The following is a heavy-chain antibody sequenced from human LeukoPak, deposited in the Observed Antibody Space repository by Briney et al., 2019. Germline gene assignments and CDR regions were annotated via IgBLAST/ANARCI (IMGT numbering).Heavy chain of an antibody. J-gene: IGHJ2*01. CDR1: GFTFSDYY. V-gene: IGHV3-11*06. CDR3: ARRAMGYGSGPISHWYFDL. CDR2: IRSSSSYT. Sequence: GGSLRLSCAAYGFTFSDYYMSWVRQAPGKGLEWVSYIRSSSSYTNYADSVKGRFTISRDNAKNSLYLQMNSLRAEDTAVYYCARRAMGYGSGPISHWYFDLWGRGTLVTVSS. D-gene: IGHD3-10*01.